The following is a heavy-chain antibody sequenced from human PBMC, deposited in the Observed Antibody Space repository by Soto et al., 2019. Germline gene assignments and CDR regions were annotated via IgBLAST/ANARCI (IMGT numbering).Heavy chain of an antibody. Sequence: QVQLVQSGAEVKKPGSSVKVSCKASGGSFSSYAISWVRQAPGQGLEWMGGIIPIFGTANYAQKFQGRVTITADKSTSTAYMELDSLRPEDTDVYYCARDMGYCCSTSCSLFDYWGQGTLVTVSS. D-gene: IGHD2-2*01. J-gene: IGHJ4*02. CDR3: ARDMGYCCSTSCSLFDY. CDR1: GGSFSSYA. CDR2: IIPIFGTA. V-gene: IGHV1-69*06.